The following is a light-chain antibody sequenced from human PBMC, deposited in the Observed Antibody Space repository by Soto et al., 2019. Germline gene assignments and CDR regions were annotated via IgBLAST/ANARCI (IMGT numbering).Light chain of an antibody. J-gene: IGKJ2*01. CDR2: GAS. Sequence: EIVLTQSPGTLSLSPGERATLSCRASQSVSSNYLAWYQQKPGQAPRLLIYGASSRATGVPDRFSGSGSGTDFTLTISRLEPEDFAVYYCQQYDNSPGYTFGQGTKLEIK. CDR1: QSVSSNY. CDR3: QQYDNSPGYT. V-gene: IGKV3-20*01.